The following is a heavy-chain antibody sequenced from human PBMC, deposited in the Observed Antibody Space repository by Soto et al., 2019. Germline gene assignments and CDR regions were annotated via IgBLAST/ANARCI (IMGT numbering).Heavy chain of an antibody. J-gene: IGHJ5*02. V-gene: IGHV3-30*18. CDR3: AKDLRCPIPQVVCEP. CDR2: ISYYGSNK. CDR1: GLTFSSYG. D-gene: IGHD2-8*02. Sequence: WGSLRLSCAASGLTFSSYGMHWVRRDPGKGLEWVAVISYYGSNKYYADSVKGRFTISRDNSKNTLYLQMNSLRAEDTAVYYCAKDLRCPIPQVVCEPWGKGSIVIVSA.